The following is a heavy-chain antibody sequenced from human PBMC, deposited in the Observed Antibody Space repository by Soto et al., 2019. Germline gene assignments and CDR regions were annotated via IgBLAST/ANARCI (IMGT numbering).Heavy chain of an antibody. CDR2: ISYDGSNK. CDR1: GFTFSSYA. CDR3: ARDPGRIPASNYYGSGSPVSYYYYGMDV. Sequence: GGSLRLSCAASGFTFSSYAMHWVRQAPGKGLEWVAVISYDGSNKYYADSVKGRFTISRDNSKNTLYLQMNSLRAEDTAVYYCARDPGRIPASNYYGSGSPVSYYYYGMDVWGQGTTVTVSS. D-gene: IGHD3-10*01. V-gene: IGHV3-30-3*01. J-gene: IGHJ6*02.